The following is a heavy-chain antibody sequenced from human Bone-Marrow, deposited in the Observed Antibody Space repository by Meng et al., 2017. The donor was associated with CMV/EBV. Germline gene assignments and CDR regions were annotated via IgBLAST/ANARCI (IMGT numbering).Heavy chain of an antibody. CDR1: GYTFSGYY. CDR3: ARMSMTTVTENWFDP. D-gene: IGHD4-11*01. V-gene: IGHV1-69*05. J-gene: IGHJ5*02. Sequence: SVKVSCKASGYTFSGYYMHWVRQAPGQGLEWMGGIIPIFGTANYAQKFQGRVTITTDESTSTAYMELSSLRSEDTAVYYWARMSMTTVTENWFDPWGQGTLVTVSS. CDR2: IIPIFGTA.